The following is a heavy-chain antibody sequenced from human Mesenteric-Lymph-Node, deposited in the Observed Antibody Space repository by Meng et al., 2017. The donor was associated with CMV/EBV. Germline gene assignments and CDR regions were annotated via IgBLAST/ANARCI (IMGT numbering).Heavy chain of an antibody. CDR2: INPNSGGT. V-gene: IGHV1-2*02. Sequence: ASVKVSCKASGFTFTSSAVQWVRQARGQRLEWMGWINPNSGGTNYAQKFQGRVTMTWDTSISAAYMELSSLQSEDTAVYYCAREQCSSTSCYTRAFAIWGQGTMVTVSS. J-gene: IGHJ3*02. D-gene: IGHD2-2*02. CDR1: GFTFTSSA. CDR3: AREQCSSTSCYTRAFAI.